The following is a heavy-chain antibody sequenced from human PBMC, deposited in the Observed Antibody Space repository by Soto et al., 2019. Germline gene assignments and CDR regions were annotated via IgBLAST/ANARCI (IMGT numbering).Heavy chain of an antibody. CDR3: AIRIVTSVYYGMDV. Sequence: QVQLVQSGAEVKKPGASVKVSCKASGYTFINYGISWVRQAPGQGLEWMGWISPYRGNTNYAQKFQGRVTMTSDTSTTTAYMELRSLISDDTGVYYCAIRIVTSVYYGMDVWGQGNTVTVSS. CDR1: GYTFINYG. J-gene: IGHJ6*02. D-gene: IGHD2-2*01. V-gene: IGHV1-18*01. CDR2: ISPYRGNT.